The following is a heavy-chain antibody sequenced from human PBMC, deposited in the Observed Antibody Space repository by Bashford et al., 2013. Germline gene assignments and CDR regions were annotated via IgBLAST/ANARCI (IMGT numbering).Heavy chain of an antibody. CDR2: INPNRGDT. CDR3: ARALGSPPEYNWFDP. Sequence: WVRQAPGQGLEWMGWINPNRGDTNYAQNFQGRVTMARDTSISTAYMELSRLRSDDTAVYYCARALGSPPEYNWFDPWGQGTLVTVSS. J-gene: IGHJ5*02. D-gene: IGHD1-26*01. V-gene: IGHV1-2*02.